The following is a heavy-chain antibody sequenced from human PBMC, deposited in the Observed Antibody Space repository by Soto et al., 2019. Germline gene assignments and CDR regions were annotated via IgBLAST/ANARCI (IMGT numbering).Heavy chain of an antibody. J-gene: IGHJ4*02. V-gene: IGHV3-23*01. Sequence: GGSLRLSCAASGFTFSSYAMSWVRQAPGKGLEWVSAISGSGGSTYYADSVKGRFTISRDNSKNTLYLQMNSLRAEDTAVYYCAKARYCSSTSCYQHAYWGQGTLVTVSS. CDR3: AKARYCSSTSCYQHAY. CDR2: ISGSGGST. D-gene: IGHD2-2*01. CDR1: GFTFSSYA.